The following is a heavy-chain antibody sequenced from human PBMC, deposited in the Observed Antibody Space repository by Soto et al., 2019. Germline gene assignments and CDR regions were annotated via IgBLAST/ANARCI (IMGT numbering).Heavy chain of an antibody. CDR1: AYTFTSYG. Sequence: ASVKVSCKASAYTFTSYGISWVRQAPGQGLEWMGWISAYNGNTNYAQKLQGRVTMTTDTSTSTAYMELRSLRSDDTAAYYCAREGAVMGAFDIWGQGTMVTVSS. CDR3: AREGAVMGAFDI. J-gene: IGHJ3*02. D-gene: IGHD2-21*01. V-gene: IGHV1-18*01. CDR2: ISAYNGNT.